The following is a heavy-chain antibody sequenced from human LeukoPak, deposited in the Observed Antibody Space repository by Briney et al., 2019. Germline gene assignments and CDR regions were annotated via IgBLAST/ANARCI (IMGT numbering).Heavy chain of an antibody. CDR2: INSDGSST. Sequence: GGSLRLSCAASGFTFRNYWMHWVRQAPGKGLVWVSRINSDGSSTLYADSVKGRFTIPRDNAKNTLYLQMNSLRGEDTAVYYCARDSFEVAGDFDYWGQGTLVTVSS. D-gene: IGHD6-19*01. J-gene: IGHJ4*02. V-gene: IGHV3-74*01. CDR3: ARDSFEVAGDFDY. CDR1: GFTFRNYW.